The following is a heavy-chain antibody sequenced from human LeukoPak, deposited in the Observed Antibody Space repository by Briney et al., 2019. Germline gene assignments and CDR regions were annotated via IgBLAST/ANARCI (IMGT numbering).Heavy chain of an antibody. CDR2: INQDGTEK. V-gene: IGHV3-7*01. J-gene: IGHJ4*02. CDR3: VKVAKYYYGSETYYFFEH. Sequence: GGSLRLSCAASGFTFTTYWMIWLRQLPGKGLEGVANINQDGTEKYYVDSVKGRFTIARDNAKNSLELQMNSLRVEDTGIYYCVKVAKYYYGSETYYFFEHWGQGTPVTASS. CDR1: GFTFTTYW. D-gene: IGHD3-10*01.